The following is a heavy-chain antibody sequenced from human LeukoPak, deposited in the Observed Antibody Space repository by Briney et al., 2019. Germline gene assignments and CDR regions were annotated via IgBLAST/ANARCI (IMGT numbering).Heavy chain of an antibody. D-gene: IGHD6-19*01. V-gene: IGHV3-23*01. J-gene: IGHJ4*02. CDR3: VNGEYSSGWYIY. Sequence: GGSLRLSCAASGFTFSSYAMSWVRQAPGEGLEWVSAISGSGGSTYYADSVKGRFTISRDNSKNTLYLQMNSLRAEDTAVYYCVNGEYSSGWYIYWGQGTLVTVSS. CDR1: GFTFSSYA. CDR2: ISGSGGST.